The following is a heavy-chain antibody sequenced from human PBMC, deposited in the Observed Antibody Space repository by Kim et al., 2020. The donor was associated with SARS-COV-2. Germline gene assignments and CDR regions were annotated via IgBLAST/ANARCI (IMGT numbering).Heavy chain of an antibody. CDR2: IYYSGST. J-gene: IGHJ3*02. V-gene: IGHV4-31*03. D-gene: IGHD3-22*01. CDR3: ARDLGISWDSSGYYYQDDAFDI. Sequence: SETLSLTCTVSGGSISSGGYYWSWIRQHPGKGLEWIGYIYYSGSTYYNPSLKSRVTISVDTSKNQFSLKLSSVTAADTAVYYCARDLGISWDSSGYYYQDDAFDIWGQGTMVTVSS. CDR1: GGSISSGGYY.